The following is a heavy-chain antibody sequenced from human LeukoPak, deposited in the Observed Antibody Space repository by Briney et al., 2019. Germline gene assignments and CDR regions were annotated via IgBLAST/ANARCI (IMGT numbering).Heavy chain of an antibody. V-gene: IGHV6-1*01. Sequence: SQTLSLTCAISGDSVSSNSAAWNWIRQSPSRGLEWLGMTYYRSKWYNDYAVSVKSRITVNPDTSKNQFSLQLNSVTPEDTAVYYCARESWDIEGYNWFDPWGQGTPVTVSS. CDR3: ARESWDIEGYNWFDP. J-gene: IGHJ5*02. CDR2: TYYRSKWYN. CDR1: GDSVSSNSAA. D-gene: IGHD2-15*01.